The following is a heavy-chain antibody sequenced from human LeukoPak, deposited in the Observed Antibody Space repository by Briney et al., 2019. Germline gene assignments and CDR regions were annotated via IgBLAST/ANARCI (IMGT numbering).Heavy chain of an antibody. J-gene: IGHJ5*02. CDR3: ARDHPPTVTTVWFDP. V-gene: IGHV4-59*12. Sequence: SETLSLTCTVSGGSISSYYWSWIRQPPGKGLEWIGYICYSGSTNYNPSLKSRVTISVDTSKNQFSLKLSSVTAADTAVYYCARDHPPTVTTVWFDPWGQGTLVTVSS. CDR1: GGSISSYY. CDR2: ICYSGST. D-gene: IGHD4-11*01.